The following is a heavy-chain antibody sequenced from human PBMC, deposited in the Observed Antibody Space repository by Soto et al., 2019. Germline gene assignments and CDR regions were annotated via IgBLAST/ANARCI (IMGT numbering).Heavy chain of an antibody. Sequence: EVQLVESGGGLVQPGGSLRLSCAASGFTFSSYWMHWVRQAPGKGLVWVSRINSAGSSTSYAESVKGRFTISRDNAKNTLYRQMNSLIAEDTSVYYCARVGYGDYVIRCYYYYGMDVWGQGTTVTVSS. D-gene: IGHD4-17*01. V-gene: IGHV3-74*01. CDR1: GFTFSSYW. CDR3: ARVGYGDYVIRCYYYYGMDV. CDR2: INSAGSST. J-gene: IGHJ6*02.